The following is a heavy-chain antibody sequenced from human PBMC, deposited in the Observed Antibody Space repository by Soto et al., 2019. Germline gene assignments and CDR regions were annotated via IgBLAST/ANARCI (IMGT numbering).Heavy chain of an antibody. CDR1: GFTFSSYA. D-gene: IGHD6-19*01. Sequence: GGSLRLSCAASGFTFSSYAMSWVRQAPGKGLEWVSAISGSGGSTYYADSVKGRFTISRDNSKNTLYLQMNSLRAEDTAVYYCAKGGSSGSSYYYMDVWGKGTTVTVSS. V-gene: IGHV3-23*01. J-gene: IGHJ6*03. CDR3: AKGGSSGSSYYYMDV. CDR2: ISGSGGST.